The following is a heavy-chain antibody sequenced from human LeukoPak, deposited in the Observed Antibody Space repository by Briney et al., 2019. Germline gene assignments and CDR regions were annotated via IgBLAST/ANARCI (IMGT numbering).Heavy chain of an antibody. Sequence: SETLSLTCTVSGGSISSYYWSWIRQPPGKGLEWIGYIYYSGSTNYNPSLKSRVTISVDTSKNQFSLKLSSVTAADTAVYYCARGGYGDYVDYWGQGTLVTVSS. CDR2: IYYSGST. CDR1: GGSISSYY. CDR3: ARGGYGDYVDY. D-gene: IGHD4-17*01. J-gene: IGHJ4*02. V-gene: IGHV4-59*01.